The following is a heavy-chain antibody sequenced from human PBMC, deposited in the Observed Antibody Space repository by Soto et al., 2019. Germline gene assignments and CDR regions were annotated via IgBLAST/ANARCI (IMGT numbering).Heavy chain of an antibody. D-gene: IGHD6-13*01. CDR3: ARAAFSSRLNWFDP. CDR1: GFTFTSYG. Sequence: QVQLVESGGGVVQPGRSLRLSCAASGFTFTSYGMQWVRQAPGEGLEWVAVISYDGSLEYYADSVKGRFTISRDKSKNAVYLEMNSLRSEDTAVYYCARAAFSSRLNWFDPWGQGTLVIVSS. V-gene: IGHV3-30*03. CDR2: ISYDGSLE. J-gene: IGHJ5*02.